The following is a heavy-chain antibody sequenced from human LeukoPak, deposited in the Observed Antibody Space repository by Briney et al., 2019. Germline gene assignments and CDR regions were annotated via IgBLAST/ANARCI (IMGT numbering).Heavy chain of an antibody. Sequence: GASVKVSCKASGGTFGSYAISWVLQAPGQGLEWMGGIIPIFGTANYAQKFQGRVTITADESTSTAYMELSSLRSEDTAVYYCARAQTGTSFIFDPWGQGTLVTVSS. CDR3: ARAQTGTSFIFDP. D-gene: IGHD1-1*01. V-gene: IGHV1-69*13. J-gene: IGHJ5*02. CDR2: IIPIFGTA. CDR1: GGTFGSYA.